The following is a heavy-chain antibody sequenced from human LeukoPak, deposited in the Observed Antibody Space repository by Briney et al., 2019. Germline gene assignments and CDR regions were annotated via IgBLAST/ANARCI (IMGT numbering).Heavy chain of an antibody. CDR1: GGSISSHY. D-gene: IGHD3-16*01. CDR2: IYYSGST. CDR3: ARVRTLNSALFDI. V-gene: IGHV4-59*11. Sequence: SETLSLTCTVSGGSISSHYWSWIRQPPGKGLEWIGYIYYSGSTNYNPSLKSRVTISVDTSKNQFSLKLSSVTAADTAVYYCARVRTLNSALFDIRGQGTMVTVSS. J-gene: IGHJ3*02.